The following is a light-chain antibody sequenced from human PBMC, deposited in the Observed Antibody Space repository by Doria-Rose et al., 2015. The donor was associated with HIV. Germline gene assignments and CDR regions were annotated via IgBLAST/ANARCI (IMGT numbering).Light chain of an antibody. CDR3: QAWDSGTVV. V-gene: IGLV3-1*01. J-gene: IGLJ2*01. CDR2: QDT. CDR1: TLPKQF. Sequence: LTQPPSVSVSPGQTARISCSGDTLPKQFTYWYQQKPGQAPVLVMYQDTERPSGIPGRFSGSNSGNTATLTISGTQAMDEADYYCQAWDSGTVVFGGGTKLTVL.